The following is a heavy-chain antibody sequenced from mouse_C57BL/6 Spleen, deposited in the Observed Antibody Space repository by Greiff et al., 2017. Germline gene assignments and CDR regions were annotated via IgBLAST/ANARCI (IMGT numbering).Heavy chain of an antibody. CDR1: GYTFTSYW. D-gene: IGHD4-1*01. CDR2: IDPSDSYT. CDR3: ARGAAGTGFDD. V-gene: IGHV1-50*01. J-gene: IGHJ2*01. Sequence: VQLQQPGAELVKPGASVKLSCKASGYTFTSYWMQWVKQRPGQGLEWIGEIDPSDSYTNYNQKFKGKATFTVDTSSSTAYMQLSSLTSEDSAVYYCARGAAGTGFDDWGQGTTLTVSS.